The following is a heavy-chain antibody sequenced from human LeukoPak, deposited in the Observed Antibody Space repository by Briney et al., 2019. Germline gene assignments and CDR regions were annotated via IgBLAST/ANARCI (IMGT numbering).Heavy chain of an antibody. J-gene: IGHJ4*02. CDR3: ARTYGDYEGAFDY. Sequence: SETLSLTCTVSGGSISSYYWSWIRQPAGQGLEWIGHIYTSGSTNHNPSLKSRVTMSVGTSKNQFSPKLSSVTAADTAVYYCARTYGDYEGAFDYWGQGTLVTVSS. D-gene: IGHD4-17*01. CDR2: IYTSGST. CDR1: GGSISSYY. V-gene: IGHV4-4*07.